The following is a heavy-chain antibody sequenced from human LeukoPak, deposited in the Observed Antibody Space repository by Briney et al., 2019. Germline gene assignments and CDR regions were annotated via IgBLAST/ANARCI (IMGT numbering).Heavy chain of an antibody. CDR2: ISGRGDTR. CDR1: EFTFSIYA. D-gene: IGHD3-22*01. V-gene: IGHV3-23*01. Sequence: GSLRLSCAASEFTFSIYAINWVRQAPGKGLEWVSAISGRGDTRFYADSVKGRFTISRDNSKNTLYLQMNSLRAEDTAVYYCAKDSGSGITMIVVVMSYWGQGTLVTVSS. J-gene: IGHJ4*02. CDR3: AKDSGSGITMIVVVMSY.